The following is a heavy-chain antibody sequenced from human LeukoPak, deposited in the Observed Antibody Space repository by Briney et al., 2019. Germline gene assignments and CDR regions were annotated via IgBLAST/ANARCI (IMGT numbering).Heavy chain of an antibody. J-gene: IGHJ4*02. V-gene: IGHV1-2*06. CDR2: INPNSGGT. Sequence: ASVKVSCXASGYTFTGYYMHWVRQAPGQGLEWMGRINPNSGGTNYAQKFQGRVTMTRDTSISTAYMELSRLRSDDTAVYYCARELGEYSYGPLTYWGQGTLVTVSS. CDR3: ARELGEYSYGPLTY. CDR1: GYTFTGYY. D-gene: IGHD5-18*01.